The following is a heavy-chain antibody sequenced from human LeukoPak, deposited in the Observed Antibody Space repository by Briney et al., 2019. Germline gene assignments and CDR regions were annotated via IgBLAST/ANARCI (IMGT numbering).Heavy chain of an antibody. V-gene: IGHV1-18*01. CDR3: ATIQAYYYDSSGYYFGPLDY. J-gene: IGHJ4*02. D-gene: IGHD3-22*01. CDR2: ISAYNGNT. CDR1: GYTFTSYG. Sequence: ASVKVSCKASGYTFTSYGISWVRQAPGQGLEWMGWISAYNGNTNYAQKLQGRVTMTTDTSTSTAYMELRSLRSDDTAVYYCATIQAYYYDSSGYYFGPLDYWGQGTLVTVSS.